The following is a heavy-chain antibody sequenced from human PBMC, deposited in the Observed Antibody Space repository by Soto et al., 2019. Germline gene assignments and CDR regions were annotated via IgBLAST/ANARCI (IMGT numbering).Heavy chain of an antibody. CDR3: AREDSANGGAFDI. Sequence: VSCKASAYTFINYYVHWVRQAPGQGLEYMGMINPSGGRTTYAQKFQGRVTMTRDTSTTTVYMDLSSLRSDDTAMYYCAREDSANGGAFDIWGQGTMVTVSS. J-gene: IGHJ3*02. CDR1: AYTFINYY. V-gene: IGHV1-46*01. CDR2: INPSGGRT.